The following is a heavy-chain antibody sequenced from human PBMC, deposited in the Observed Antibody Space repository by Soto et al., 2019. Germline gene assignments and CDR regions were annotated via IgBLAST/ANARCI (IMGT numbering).Heavy chain of an antibody. V-gene: IGHV4-59*11. CDR3: ARANWYSEY. Sequence: QVQLQESGPGLVKPSETLSLTCTVSGGSIINHYWSWIRQPPGKGLEWIGYIYYSGSTNSHPSLKRRVTISVDTSKNQFSLNLTSLTAADTAIYFCARANWYSEYWGQGTLVTVSS. D-gene: IGHD7-27*01. CDR1: GGSIINHY. J-gene: IGHJ4*02. CDR2: IYYSGST.